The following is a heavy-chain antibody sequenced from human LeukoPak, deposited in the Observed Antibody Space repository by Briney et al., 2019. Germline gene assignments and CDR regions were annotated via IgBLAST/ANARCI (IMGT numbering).Heavy chain of an antibody. CDR1: GGTFRSYA. CDR3: ATHYPHSSSPFDY. V-gene: IGHV1-69*13. Sequence: SVKVSCKASGGTFRSYAISWVRQAPGQGLEWLGGIIPIFGTANYAQKFQGRVTITADESTSTAYLELSSLRSEDTAVYYCATHYPHSSSPFDYWGQGTLVTVSS. D-gene: IGHD6-6*01. CDR2: IIPIFGTA. J-gene: IGHJ4*02.